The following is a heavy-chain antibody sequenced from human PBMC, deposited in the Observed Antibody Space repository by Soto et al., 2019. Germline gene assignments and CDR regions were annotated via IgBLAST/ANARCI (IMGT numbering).Heavy chain of an antibody. CDR3: ARDNYGPLDY. J-gene: IGHJ4*02. V-gene: IGHV1-2*02. CDR2: VDPNRGDS. D-gene: IGHD3-10*01. CDR1: GYTFTAYY. Sequence: QVHLVQSGAEVKKSGASVKVSCRPFGYTFTAYYIHWVRQAPGQGLESMGWVDPNRGDSRKAQSFQGRVTMTRDTSTNPVYMELSWLRSDDTAVNYCARDNYGPLDYWGQGTLVTVSS.